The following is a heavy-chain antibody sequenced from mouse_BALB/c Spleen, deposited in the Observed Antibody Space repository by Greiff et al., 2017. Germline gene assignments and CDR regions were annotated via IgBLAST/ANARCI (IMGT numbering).Heavy chain of an antibody. CDR1: GFSLTSYG. J-gene: IGHJ4*01. CDR2: IWAGGST. CDR3: ARYGGSTTVVAPAMDY. V-gene: IGHV2-9*02. D-gene: IGHD1-1*01. Sequence: VKLMESGPGLVAPSQSLSITCTVSGFSLTSYGVHWVRQPPGKGLEWLGVIWAGGSTNYNSALMSRLSISKDNSKSQVFLKMNSLQTDDTAMYYCARYGGSTTVVAPAMDYWGQGTSVTVSS.